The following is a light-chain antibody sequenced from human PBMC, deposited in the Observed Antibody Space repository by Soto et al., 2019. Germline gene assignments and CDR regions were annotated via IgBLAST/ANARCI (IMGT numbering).Light chain of an antibody. Sequence: DIVMTQSPDSLAVSLGERATIICRASQSVSSSYLAWYQQKPGQAPRLLIYGASSRATGIPDRFSGSGSGTDFTLTISSLQSEDFAVYYCQQYHSWPPRTFGQGTKVDIK. V-gene: IGKV3-20*01. J-gene: IGKJ1*01. CDR3: QQYHSWPPRT. CDR2: GAS. CDR1: QSVSSSY.